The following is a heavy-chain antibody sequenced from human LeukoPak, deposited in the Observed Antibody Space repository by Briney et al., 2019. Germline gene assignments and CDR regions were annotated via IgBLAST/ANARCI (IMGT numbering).Heavy chain of an antibody. J-gene: IGHJ6*02. D-gene: IGHD6-13*01. CDR2: INTNTGNP. V-gene: IGHV7-4-1*02. Sequence: ASVKVSCKASGYTFTSYAMNWVRQAPGQGLEWMGWINTNTGNPTYAQGFTGRFVFSLDTSVSTAYLQISSLKAEDTAVYYCARDGMVAAAAGTYYYYGMDVWGQGTTVTVSS. CDR3: ARDGMVAAAAGTYYYYGMDV. CDR1: GYTFTSYA.